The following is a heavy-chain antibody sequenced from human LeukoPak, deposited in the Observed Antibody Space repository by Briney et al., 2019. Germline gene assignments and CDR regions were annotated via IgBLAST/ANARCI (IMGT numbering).Heavy chain of an antibody. D-gene: IGHD3-22*01. CDR1: GFTFSSYA. V-gene: IGHV3-30*04. Sequence: GGSLRLSCAASGFTFSSYAMHWVRQAPGKGLEWVAVISYDGSNKYYADSVKGRFTISRDNSRNTLYLQMNSLRAEDTAVYYCAKLIMRPTYYYDSSGYSYYFDYWGQGTLVTVSS. J-gene: IGHJ4*02. CDR2: ISYDGSNK. CDR3: AKLIMRPTYYYDSSGYSYYFDY.